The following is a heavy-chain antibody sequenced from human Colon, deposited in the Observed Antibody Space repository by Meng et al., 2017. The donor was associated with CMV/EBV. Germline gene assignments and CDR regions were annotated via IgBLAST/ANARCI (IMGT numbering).Heavy chain of an antibody. CDR3: AKDRVYGMDV. CDR1: GFTFSSYW. J-gene: IGHJ6*02. V-gene: IGHV3-7*01. CDR2: IKQDGSEK. Sequence: GGSLRLSCAASGFTFSSYWMSWVRQAPGKGLEWVANIKQDGSEKYYVDSVKGRFTASRDNARNSLYLQMNSLRAEDTAVYYCAKDRVYGMDVWGQGTTVTVSS.